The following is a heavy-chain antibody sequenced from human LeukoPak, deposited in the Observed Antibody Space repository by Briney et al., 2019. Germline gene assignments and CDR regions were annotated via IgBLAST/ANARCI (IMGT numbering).Heavy chain of an antibody. Sequence: TSETLSLTCTVSGGSISSYYMSWVRQAPGKGLEWVSVIYSGGSTYYADSVKGRFTISRDNSKNTLYLQMNSLKTEDTAVYYCTTSPNYYDSSGYLSDGAFDIWGQGTMVTVSS. J-gene: IGHJ3*02. CDR1: GGSISSYY. V-gene: IGHV3-53*01. CDR3: TTSPNYYDSSGYLSDGAFDI. CDR2: IYSGGST. D-gene: IGHD3-22*01.